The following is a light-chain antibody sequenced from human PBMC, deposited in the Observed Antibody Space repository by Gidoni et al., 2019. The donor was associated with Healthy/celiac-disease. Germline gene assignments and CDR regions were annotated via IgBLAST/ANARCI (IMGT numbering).Light chain of an antibody. CDR3: SSYTSSSTLNVV. J-gene: IGLJ2*01. CDR1: ISDVGGYNY. Sequence: QSALTQPASVSGSPGQSITISCTGTISDVGGYNYVSWYQQHPGKAPKLMIYDVSNRPSGVSNRFSGSKSGNTASLTISGLQAEDEADYYCSSYTSSSTLNVVFGGGTKLTVL. CDR2: DVS. V-gene: IGLV2-14*01.